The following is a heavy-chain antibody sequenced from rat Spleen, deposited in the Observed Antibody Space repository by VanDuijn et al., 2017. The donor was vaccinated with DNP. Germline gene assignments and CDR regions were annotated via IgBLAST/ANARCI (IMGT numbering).Heavy chain of an antibody. CDR3: ARHVLPLRVWDY. J-gene: IGHJ2*01. CDR1: GFTFSDYY. CDR2: IRYDGYST. D-gene: IGHD1-11*01. V-gene: IGHV5-22*01. Sequence: EVQLVAFGGGLVQPGRSLKLSCAASGFTFSDYYMAWVRQTPTKGLEWVAYIRYDGYSTYFGDSVKSRFTISRDNAKSTLYLQMNSLRSEDMATYYCARHVLPLRVWDYWGQGVMVTVSS.